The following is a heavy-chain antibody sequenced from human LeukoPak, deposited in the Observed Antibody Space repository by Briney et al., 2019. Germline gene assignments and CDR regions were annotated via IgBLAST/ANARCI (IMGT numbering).Heavy chain of an antibody. D-gene: IGHD2-2*01. CDR3: AKAVDCSSTSCPVDY. CDR1: GFTFSSYA. Sequence: GGSLRLSCSASGFTFSSYAMSWVRQAPGKGLEWVSTISGSGGNIHHADSVKGRFTISRDNSKNTLHLQMNSLRAEDTAVYYCAKAVDCSSTSCPVDYWGQGTLVTVSS. CDR2: ISGSGGNI. V-gene: IGHV3-23*01. J-gene: IGHJ4*02.